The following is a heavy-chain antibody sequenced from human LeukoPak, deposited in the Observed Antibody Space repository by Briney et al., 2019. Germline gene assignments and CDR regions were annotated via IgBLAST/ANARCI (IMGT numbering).Heavy chain of an antibody. CDR3: SNLGTF. J-gene: IGHJ4*02. Sequence: GGSLRLSCAASGFTFEDYEMHWVRQAPGKGLEWVAAIEWNSGSLAYEDSVKGRFIISRDNAKKTLYLQMNGLKTEDTALYYCSNLGTFWGQGTLVSVSS. CDR2: IEWNSGSL. CDR1: GFTFEDYE. D-gene: IGHD3-16*01. V-gene: IGHV3-9*01.